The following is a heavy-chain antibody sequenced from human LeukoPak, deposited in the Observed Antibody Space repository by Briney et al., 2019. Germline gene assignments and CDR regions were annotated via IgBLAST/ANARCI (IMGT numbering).Heavy chain of an antibody. CDR1: GFTFSSYE. Sequence: GGSLRLSCAASGFTFSSYEMNWVRQAPGKGLEWVAVISYDGSNKYYADSVKGRFTISRDNAKNSLYLQMNSLRAEDTAVYYCAELGITMIGGVWGKGTTVTVSS. CDR3: AELGITMIGGV. D-gene: IGHD3-10*02. J-gene: IGHJ6*04. V-gene: IGHV3-30*04. CDR2: ISYDGSNK.